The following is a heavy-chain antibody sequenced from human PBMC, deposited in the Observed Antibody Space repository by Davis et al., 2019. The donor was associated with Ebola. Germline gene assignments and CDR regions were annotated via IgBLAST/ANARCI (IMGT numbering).Heavy chain of an antibody. D-gene: IGHD5-12*01. V-gene: IGHV1-3*01. Sequence: ASVKVSCKASGYTFTSYAMHWVRQAPGQRLEWMGWINAGNGNTKYSQKFQGRVTITRDTSASTAYMELSSLRSEDTAVYYCAREKGYDYYYYYGMDVWGQGTTVTVSS. CDR3: AREKGYDYYYYYGMDV. J-gene: IGHJ6*02. CDR2: INAGNGNT. CDR1: GYTFTSYA.